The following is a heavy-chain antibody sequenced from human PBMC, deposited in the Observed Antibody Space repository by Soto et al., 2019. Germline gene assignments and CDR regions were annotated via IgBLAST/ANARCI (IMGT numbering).Heavy chain of an antibody. CDR2: ISSDGSKQ. CDR1: GFTLSEYG. Sequence: QVQLVESGGGVVQPGGSLRLSCEVSGFTLSEYGMHWVRQAPGKGLDWVGAISSDGSKQSYGDSVRGRFTFSRDNSKNMLYLQMNSLRGDDTAVYYCAKGHAPAIHSTFHIWGQGTMVTVSS. J-gene: IGHJ3*02. V-gene: IGHV3-30*18. D-gene: IGHD3-3*01. CDR3: AKGHAPAIHSTFHI.